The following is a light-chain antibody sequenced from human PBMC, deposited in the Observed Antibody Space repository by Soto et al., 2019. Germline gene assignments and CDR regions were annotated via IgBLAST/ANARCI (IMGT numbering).Light chain of an antibody. CDR2: EVN. CDR3: CSSGGSPTYV. V-gene: IGLV2-23*02. Sequence: QSALTQPASVSGSPGQSITISCTGTSSNVGSYKLASWYQQHPGKAPKLMIFEVNKRPSGVSNRFSGSKSGNTASLTISGLKVEDEADYYCCSSGGSPTYVFGTGTKVTLL. J-gene: IGLJ1*01. CDR1: SSNVGSYKL.